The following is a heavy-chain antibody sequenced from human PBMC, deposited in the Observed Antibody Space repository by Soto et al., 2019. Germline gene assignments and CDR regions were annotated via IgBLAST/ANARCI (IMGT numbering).Heavy chain of an antibody. J-gene: IGHJ3*02. V-gene: IGHV1-18*01. CDR2: ISAYTGDT. D-gene: IGHD6-19*01. Sequence: QVPLAQSGAEVKKPGASVKVSCKASGYTFTSSGISWVRQAPGQGLEWMGWISAYTGDTNYAPKFQGRVTMTPDSSTSTAYMELRSLRYDDTAGYYCAREDPLVAESPSEVFDIWGQGTMVTVSS. CDR3: AREDPLVAESPSEVFDI. CDR1: GYTFTSSG.